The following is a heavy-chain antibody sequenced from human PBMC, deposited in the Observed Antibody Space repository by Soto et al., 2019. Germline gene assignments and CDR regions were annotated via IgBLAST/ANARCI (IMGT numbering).Heavy chain of an antibody. CDR1: SGSFSGYS. V-gene: IGHV4-34*01. Sequence: SETLSLTXAVYSGSFSGYSWTWLRQPPGKGLEWIGEINHSGTTDYNPALKSRVTMSADTSKNQFSLRMTSVTAADTAVYYCARARFDSWSHIYYGLDVWGQGTTVTVSS. CDR3: ARARFDSWSHIYYGLDV. J-gene: IGHJ6*02. D-gene: IGHD3-3*01. CDR2: INHSGTT.